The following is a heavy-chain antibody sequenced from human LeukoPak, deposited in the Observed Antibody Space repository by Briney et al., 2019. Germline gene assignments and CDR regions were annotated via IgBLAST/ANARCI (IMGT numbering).Heavy chain of an antibody. CDR1: GYTFTSYD. CDR2: MNPNSGNT. J-gene: IGHJ4*02. Sequence: ASVKVSCKASGYTFTSYDINWVRQATGQGLEWMGWMNPNSGNTGYAQKFQGRVTMTRNTSISTAYMELSSLRSEDTAVYYCARVGDTAMEFDYWGQGTLVTVSS. D-gene: IGHD5-18*01. V-gene: IGHV1-8*01. CDR3: ARVGDTAMEFDY.